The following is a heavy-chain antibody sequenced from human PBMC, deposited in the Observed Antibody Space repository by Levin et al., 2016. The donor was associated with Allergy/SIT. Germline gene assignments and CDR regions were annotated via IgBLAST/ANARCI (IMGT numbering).Heavy chain of an antibody. Sequence: GESLKISCAASGFTFNTYGMHWVRQAPGKGLEWVAVISYDGSNQFYADSVEGRFTISRDNSKNTLYLQMSSLTAEDTAVYYCVRSAQRYYFDSWGQGTLVTVSS. CDR2: ISYDGSNQ. CDR3: VRSAQRYYFDS. CDR1: GFTFNTYG. V-gene: IGHV3-30*03. J-gene: IGHJ4*02.